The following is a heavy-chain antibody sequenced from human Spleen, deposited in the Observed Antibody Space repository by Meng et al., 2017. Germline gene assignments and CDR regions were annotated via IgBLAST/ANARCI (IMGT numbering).Heavy chain of an antibody. CDR3: ARVYRGASGSPLDY. CDR1: GGSFRDYY. D-gene: IGHD3-10*01. J-gene: IGHJ4*02. V-gene: IGHV4-34*10. CDR2: ISHDGST. Sequence: QGQLQQSGPGLVKPSEPLSLTCAVYGGSFRDYYWSWVRQPPGKGLEWIGDISHDGSTYYNPSLKSRVTISVDTSKNQFSLKMRSVTAADTAVFYCARVYRGASGSPLDYWGLGTLVTVSS.